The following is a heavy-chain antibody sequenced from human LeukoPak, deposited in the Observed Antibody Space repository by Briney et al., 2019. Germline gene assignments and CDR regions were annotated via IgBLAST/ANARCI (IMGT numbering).Heavy chain of an antibody. CDR1: GGTFSSYA. CDR3: ATTYYDFWSGSDSY. D-gene: IGHD3-3*01. J-gene: IGHJ4*02. CDR2: IIPIFGTA. V-gene: IGHV1-69*05. Sequence: ASVKVSCKASGGTFSSYAISWVRQAPGQGLEWMGRIIPIFGTANYAQKFQGRVTITTDESTSTVYMELSSLRSEDTAVYYCATTYYDFWSGSDSYWGQGTLVTVSS.